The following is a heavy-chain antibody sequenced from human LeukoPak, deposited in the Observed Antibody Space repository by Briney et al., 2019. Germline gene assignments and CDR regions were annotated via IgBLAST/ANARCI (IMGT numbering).Heavy chain of an antibody. CDR3: ARGGTYAPAVYNWFDP. V-gene: IGHV1-8*01. Sequence: ASVKVSCKASGYTFTSYDINWVRQATGQGLEWMGWMNPNSGNTGYAQKFQGRVTMTRNTSISTAYMELSSLRSEDTAVYYCARGGTYAPAVYNWFDPWGQGTLVTVSS. CDR2: MNPNSGNT. J-gene: IGHJ5*02. CDR1: GYTFTSYD. D-gene: IGHD2-2*01.